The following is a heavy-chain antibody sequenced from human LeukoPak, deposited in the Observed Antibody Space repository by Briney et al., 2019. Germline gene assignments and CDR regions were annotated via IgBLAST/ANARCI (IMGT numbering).Heavy chain of an antibody. D-gene: IGHD5-24*01. CDR3: AKVIREVDMSYDY. J-gene: IGHJ4*02. CDR1: GFTFSNNA. Sequence: ETGGSLRLSCAAYGFTFSNNALSWVRQAPGKGLEWVSAIHYSGSSTYYADSVKGRFTISRDNSKNTLYLQMNSLRAEEAAVYYCAKVIREVDMSYDYWGQGALVTVSS. CDR2: IHYSGSST. V-gene: IGHV3-23*01.